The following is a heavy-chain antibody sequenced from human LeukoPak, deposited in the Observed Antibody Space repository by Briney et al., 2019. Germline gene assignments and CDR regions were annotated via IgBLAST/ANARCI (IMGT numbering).Heavy chain of an antibody. J-gene: IGHJ4*02. CDR2: IWYVGSNK. CDR1: RYTPCSYV. Sequence: PVRSLRLSCAAPRYTPCSYVTHCVPHALHKGVGWGAHIWYVGSNKYYADSVKGRFTISRDNSKSTLYLQMNSLRAEDTAVYYCARDKGSTSPRGGYFDYWGQGTLVTVSS. CDR3: ARDKGSTSPRGGYFDY. D-gene: IGHD2-2*01. V-gene: IGHV3-33*01.